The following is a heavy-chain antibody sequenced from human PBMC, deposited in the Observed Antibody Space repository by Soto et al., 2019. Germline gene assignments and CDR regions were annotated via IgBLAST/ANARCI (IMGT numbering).Heavy chain of an antibody. D-gene: IGHD3-10*01. CDR1: GFTFSDYY. J-gene: IGHJ3*02. CDR2: ISSSASTI. Sequence: GGSLRLSCAASGFTFSDYYMSFIRQAPGKGLEWVSYISSSASTIYYADSVRGRFTISRDNAKNSLYLQMNSLRAEDTAVYYCARDLDYAATMGYACDIWRQGTMVTVSS. V-gene: IGHV3-11*01. CDR3: ARDLDYAATMGYACDI.